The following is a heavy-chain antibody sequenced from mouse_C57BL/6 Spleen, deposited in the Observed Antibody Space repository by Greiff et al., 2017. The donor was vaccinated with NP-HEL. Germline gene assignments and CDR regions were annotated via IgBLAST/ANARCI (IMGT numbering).Heavy chain of an antibody. J-gene: IGHJ4*01. V-gene: IGHV1-81*01. Sequence: QVQLKESGAELARPGASVKLSCKASGYTFTSYGISWVKQRTGQGLEWIGEIYPRSGNTYYNEKFKGKATLTADKSSSTAYMELRSLTSEDSAVYFGARGDYGSSYEAYYAMDYWGQGTSVTVSS. CDR3: ARGDYGSSYEAYYAMDY. CDR1: GYTFTSYG. CDR2: IYPRSGNT. D-gene: IGHD1-1*01.